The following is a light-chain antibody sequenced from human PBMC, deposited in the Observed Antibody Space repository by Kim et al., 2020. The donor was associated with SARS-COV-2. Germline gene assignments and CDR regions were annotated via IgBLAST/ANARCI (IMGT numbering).Light chain of an antibody. Sequence: EIVLTQSPGTLSLSPGERATLSCRASQSVNNNNLAWYQQKVGQAPRLLIYSASSRATGVPDRFSGSGSGTDFTLTISRLEPEDFAVFYCQQFGSSPLAFGQGTKLEIK. CDR3: QQFGSSPLA. J-gene: IGKJ2*01. V-gene: IGKV3-20*01. CDR2: SAS. CDR1: QSVNNNN.